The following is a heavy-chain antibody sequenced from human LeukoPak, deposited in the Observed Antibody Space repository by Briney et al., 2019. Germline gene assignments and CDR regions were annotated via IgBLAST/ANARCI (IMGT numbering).Heavy chain of an antibody. CDR1: GFTFSSYA. CDR3: AKDRPPTYYDFWSGSYYFDY. V-gene: IGHV3-23*01. CDR2: ISGSGGST. D-gene: IGHD3-3*01. Sequence: GGSLRLSCAASGFTFSSYATSWVRQAPGKGLEWVSAISGSGGSTYYADSVKGRFTISRDNSKNTLYLQMNSLRAEDTAVYYCAKDRPPTYYDFWSGSYYFDYWGQGTLVTVSS. J-gene: IGHJ4*02.